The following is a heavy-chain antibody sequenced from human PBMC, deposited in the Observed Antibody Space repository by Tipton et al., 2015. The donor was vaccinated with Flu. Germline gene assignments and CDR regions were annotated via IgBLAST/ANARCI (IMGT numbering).Heavy chain of an antibody. CDR3: ARSTYYYGSGSSDY. Sequence: LRLSCAVSDYSISSGYYWGWIRQPPGKGLEWIGCISHTGRTYYNPSLKSRVTIPVDTAKNQFSQRLNSVTASDTAVYYCARSTYYYGSGSSDYWGQGTLVTVSS. CDR2: ISHTGRT. D-gene: IGHD3-10*01. V-gene: IGHV4-38-2*01. CDR1: DYSISSGYY. J-gene: IGHJ4*02.